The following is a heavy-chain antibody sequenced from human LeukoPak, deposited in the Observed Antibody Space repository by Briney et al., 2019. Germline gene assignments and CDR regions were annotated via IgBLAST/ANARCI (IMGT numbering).Heavy chain of an antibody. J-gene: IGHJ6*03. CDR1: GYIFTSYY. V-gene: IGHV1-2*02. CDR2: INPNSGGT. CDR3: ARGGLGSGSYWYYYYYYMDV. Sequence: ASVKVSCKASGYIFTSYYMHWVRQAPGQGLEWMGWINPNSGGTNYAQKFQGRVTMTRDTSISTAYMELSRLRSDDTAVYYCARGGLGSGSYWYYYYYYMDVWGKGTTVTVSS. D-gene: IGHD3-10*01.